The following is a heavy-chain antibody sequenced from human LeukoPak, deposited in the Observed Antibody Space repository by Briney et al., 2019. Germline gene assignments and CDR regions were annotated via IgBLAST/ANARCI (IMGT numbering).Heavy chain of an antibody. J-gene: IGHJ4*02. CDR2: IDTRRNSI. D-gene: IGHD3-10*01. V-gene: IGHV3-48*02. CDR1: GFTFSIHA. Sequence: GGSLRLSCAPSGFTFSIHAMNWVRQAPGGGREWISHIDTRRNSINYTGSVEGRFSISRDKARNALYMQMNSLRDEDRAVYYCARYGSGSHYKGPFDYWGQGTLVTVSS. CDR3: ARYGSGSHYKGPFDY.